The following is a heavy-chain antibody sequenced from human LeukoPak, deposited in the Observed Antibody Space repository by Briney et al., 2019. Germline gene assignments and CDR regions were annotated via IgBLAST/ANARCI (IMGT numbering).Heavy chain of an antibody. V-gene: IGHV4-59*08. CDR3: VRLGASGGHYGDFDY. J-gene: IGHJ4*02. Sequence: SETLSLTCTVSGGSISSYYWSWIRQPPGKGLEWIGYIYYSGSTNYNPSLKSRVTISVDTSKNQFSLKLSSVTAADTAVYYCVRLGASGGHYGDFDYWGQGTLVTVSS. D-gene: IGHD4-17*01. CDR1: GGSISSYY. CDR2: IYYSGST.